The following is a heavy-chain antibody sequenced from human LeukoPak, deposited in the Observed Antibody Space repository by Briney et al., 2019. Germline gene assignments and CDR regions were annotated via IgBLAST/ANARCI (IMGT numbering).Heavy chain of an antibody. CDR3: ARGLLKGQLHLGYSYYMDV. J-gene: IGHJ6*03. CDR1: GDSISSYY. D-gene: IGHD2-2*01. Sequence: PSETLSLTCTVSGDSISSYYWSWIRQPPGKGLEWIGYIYYSENTYYNPSLKSRFTTSVDTSKNQFSLQLTSVTAADTAVYYCARGLLKGQLHLGYSYYMDVWGKGTTITVSS. CDR2: IYYSENT. V-gene: IGHV4-59*13.